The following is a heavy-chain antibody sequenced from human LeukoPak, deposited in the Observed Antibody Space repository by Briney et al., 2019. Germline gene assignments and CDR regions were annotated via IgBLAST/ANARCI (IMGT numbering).Heavy chain of an antibody. CDR2: IYYSGST. D-gene: IGHD4-17*01. V-gene: IGHV4-59*01. Sequence: ASETLSLTCTVSGGSISSYYWSWIRQPPGKGLEWIGYIYYSGSTNYNPSLKSRVTISVDTSKNQFSLKLSSVTAADTAVYYCARGRGEYGDYGPLSIDYWGQGTLVSVSS. CDR3: ARGRGEYGDYGPLSIDY. CDR1: GGSISSYY. J-gene: IGHJ4*02.